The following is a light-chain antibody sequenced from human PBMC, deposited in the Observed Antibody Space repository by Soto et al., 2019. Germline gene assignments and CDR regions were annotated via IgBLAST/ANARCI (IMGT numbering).Light chain of an antibody. V-gene: IGKV3-15*01. CDR3: QQYDYWPWT. Sequence: EVVMTQSPATLSVSPGGRPTLSCRPSQSVSSNLAWYQQKPGQPPRLLMYGASTRATGIPARFSGSGSGTEFTLTISILQSEDFAVYYCQQYDYWPWTFGQGTKVDI. CDR2: GAS. J-gene: IGKJ1*01. CDR1: QSVSSN.